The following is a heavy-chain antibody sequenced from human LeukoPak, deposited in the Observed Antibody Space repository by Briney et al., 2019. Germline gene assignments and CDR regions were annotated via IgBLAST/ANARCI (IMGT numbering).Heavy chain of an antibody. D-gene: IGHD1-26*01. CDR1: GFTISDYA. Sequence: PGGSLRLSCAASGFTISDYAMSWVRQAPGKGLEWVSTASYYVGKQYHADSVRGRFTVSRDNSRNTVSLQMSSLRVEDTGIYYCAKAGVGADGAGFLCEYWGQGTLVTVSS. CDR3: AKAGVGADGAGFLCEY. V-gene: IGHV3-23*01. CDR2: ASYYVGKQ. J-gene: IGHJ4*02.